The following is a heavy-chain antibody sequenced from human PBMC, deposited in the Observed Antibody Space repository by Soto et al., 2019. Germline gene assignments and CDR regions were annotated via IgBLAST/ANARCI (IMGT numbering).Heavy chain of an antibody. D-gene: IGHD6-13*01. CDR2: ISYDGSNK. J-gene: IGHJ6*04. CDR3: SSQAAAGNLVRHYYYGMDV. V-gene: IGHV3-30-3*01. Sequence: PGGSLRLSCVASGFTFSSYAMHWVRQAPGKGLEWVAVISYDGSNKYYADSVKGRFTISRDNSKNTLYLQMNSLRAEDTAVYYCSSQAAAGNLVRHYYYGMDVRGKGTTVTVSS. CDR1: GFTFSSYA.